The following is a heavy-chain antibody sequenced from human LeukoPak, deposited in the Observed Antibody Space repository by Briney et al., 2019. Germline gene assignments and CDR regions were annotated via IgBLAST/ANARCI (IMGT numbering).Heavy chain of an antibody. V-gene: IGHV1-2*07. CDR2: MNLNTGAT. J-gene: IGHJ4*02. D-gene: IGHD6-19*01. CDR1: GYTFTGYY. CDR3: ARDRVGSGWPRPWYFEF. Sequence: ASVMVSCKPSGYTFTGYYLHWVRQAPGQALEWMGWMNLNTGATAYSHNFQGRVAMSRDTSIGTAYMDLSSLTSDDTAVYYCARDRVGSGWPRPWYFEFWGQGTLVTVSS.